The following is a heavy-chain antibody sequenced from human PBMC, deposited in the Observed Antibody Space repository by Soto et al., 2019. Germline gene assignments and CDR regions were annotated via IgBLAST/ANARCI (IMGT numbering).Heavy chain of an antibody. CDR1: GGSFSGYY. CDR2: INHSGST. V-gene: IGHV4-34*01. Sequence: SETLSLTCAVYGGSFSGYYWSWIRQPPGKGLEWIGEINHSGSTNYNPSLKSRVTISVDTSKNQFSLKLSSVTAADTAVYYCARKAFGGSSGWYGMVPNWFDPWGQGTLVTVSS. J-gene: IGHJ5*02. D-gene: IGHD6-19*01. CDR3: ARKAFGGSSGWYGMVPNWFDP.